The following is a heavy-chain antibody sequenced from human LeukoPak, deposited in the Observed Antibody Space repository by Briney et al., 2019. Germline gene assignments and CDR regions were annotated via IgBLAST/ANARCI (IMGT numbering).Heavy chain of an antibody. D-gene: IGHD3-22*01. V-gene: IGHV3-7*01. CDR2: IKQDGSEK. J-gene: IGHJ4*02. CDR1: GFTFSSYW. Sequence: GGSLRLSCAASGFTFSSYWMSWVRQAPGKGLEWVANIKQDGSEKYYVDSVKGRFTISRDNSKNTLYLQMGSLRAEDMAVYYCARVNYYDSSGYSDYWGQGTLVTVSS. CDR3: ARVNYYDSSGYSDY.